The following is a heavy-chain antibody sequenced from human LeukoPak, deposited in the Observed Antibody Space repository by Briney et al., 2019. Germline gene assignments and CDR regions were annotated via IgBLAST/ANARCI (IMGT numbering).Heavy chain of an antibody. V-gene: IGHV1-18*01. J-gene: IGHJ3*02. CDR3: ARDEVLLWFGESRDDAFDI. CDR2: ISAYNGNT. D-gene: IGHD3-10*01. CDR1: GYTFTSYG. Sequence: ASVKVSCKASGYTFTSYGISWVRQAPGQGLEWMGWISAYNGNTNYAQKLQGRVTMTTDTSTSTAYMELRSLRSDDTAVYCCARDEVLLWFGESRDDAFDIWGQGTMVTVSS.